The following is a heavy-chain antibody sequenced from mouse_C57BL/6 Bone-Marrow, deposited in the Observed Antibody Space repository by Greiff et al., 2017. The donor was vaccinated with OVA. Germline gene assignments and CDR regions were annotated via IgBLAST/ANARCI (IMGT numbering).Heavy chain of an antibody. J-gene: IGHJ1*03. Sequence: QVHVKQSGAELVRPGASVTLSCKASGYTFTDYEMHWVKQTPVHGLEWIGAIDPETGGTAYNQKFKGKAILTADQSSSTAYMELRSLTSEDSAVYYCTLYDSYWYFDVWGTGTTVTVSS. CDR1: GYTFTDYE. V-gene: IGHV1-15*01. CDR3: TLYDSYWYFDV. CDR2: IDPETGGT. D-gene: IGHD2-3*01.